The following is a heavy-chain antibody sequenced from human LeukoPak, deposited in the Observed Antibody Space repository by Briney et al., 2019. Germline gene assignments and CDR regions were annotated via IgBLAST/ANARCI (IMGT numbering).Heavy chain of an antibody. CDR3: MRFGDDYLH. V-gene: IGHV1-2*02. D-gene: IGHD5-24*01. J-gene: IGHJ4*02. CDR2: IKANNGDT. Sequence: ASVTVSCKASGYIFTAYYLHWVRQAPGQGLEWMGWIKANNGDTNYARKFQGRVTMTRDTSISTVYMELSRLTSDDTAVYYCMRFGDDYLHWGQGTMVTVSS. CDR1: GYIFTAYY.